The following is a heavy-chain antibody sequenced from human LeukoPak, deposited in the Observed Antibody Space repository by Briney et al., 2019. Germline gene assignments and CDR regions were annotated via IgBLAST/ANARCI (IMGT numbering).Heavy chain of an antibody. CDR2: ISWDGGST. CDR3: AKSASLGYDSSGPLDY. D-gene: IGHD3-22*01. V-gene: IGHV3-43D*04. CDR1: GFTFDDYA. Sequence: GGSLRLSYAASGFTFDDYAMHWVRQAPGKGLEWVSLISWDGGSTYYADSVKGRFTISRDNSKNSLYLQMNSLRAEDTALYYCAKSASLGYDSSGPLDYWGQGTLVTVSS. J-gene: IGHJ4*02.